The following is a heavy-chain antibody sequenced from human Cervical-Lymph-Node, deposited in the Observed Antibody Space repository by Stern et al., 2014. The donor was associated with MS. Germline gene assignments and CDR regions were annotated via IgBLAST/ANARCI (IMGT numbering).Heavy chain of an antibody. J-gene: IGHJ4*02. V-gene: IGHV3-33*01. CDR1: GFTFRTSG. Sequence: VQLVQSGGGVVQPGRSLRLSCAASGFTFRTSGMHWVRQAPGQGLEWVAVIWSDGSNKNYADSVKGRFTVSRDNSKNTLYLQMNSLRVEDTAVYYCARYSHRRHYIDSDFFDYWGQGTLVTVSS. CDR2: IWSDGSNK. D-gene: IGHD3-16*02. CDR3: ARYSHRRHYIDSDFFDY.